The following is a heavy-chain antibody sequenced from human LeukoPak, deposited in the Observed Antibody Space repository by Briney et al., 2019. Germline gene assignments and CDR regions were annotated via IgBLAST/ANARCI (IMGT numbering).Heavy chain of an antibody. Sequence: GASVKVSCKASGYTFTGYYIHWVRQTPGQGLEWMGWINPNSGGTDYAQKFQGRVTMTRDTSISTAYMELSRLRSDDTAVYYCARASGSYYDFDYWGQGTPVTVSS. CDR1: GYTFTGYY. D-gene: IGHD1-26*01. J-gene: IGHJ4*02. CDR3: ARASGSYYDFDY. CDR2: INPNSGGT. V-gene: IGHV1-2*02.